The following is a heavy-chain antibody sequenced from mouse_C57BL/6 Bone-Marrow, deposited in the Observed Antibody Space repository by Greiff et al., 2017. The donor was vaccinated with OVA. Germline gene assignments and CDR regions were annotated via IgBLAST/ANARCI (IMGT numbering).Heavy chain of an antibody. CDR3: ARRGISYYFDY. Sequence: EVQLVESGPELVKPGDSVKISCKASGYSFTGYFMNWVMQSHGKSLEWIGRINPYNGDTFYNQKFKGKATLTVDKSSSTAHMELRSLTSEDSAVYYCARRGISYYFDYWGQGTTLTVSS. CDR2: INPYNGDT. V-gene: IGHV1-20*01. J-gene: IGHJ2*01. CDR1: GYSFTGYF.